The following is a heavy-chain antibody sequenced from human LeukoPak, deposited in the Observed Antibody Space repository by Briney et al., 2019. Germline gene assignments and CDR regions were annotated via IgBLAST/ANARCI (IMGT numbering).Heavy chain of an antibody. D-gene: IGHD3-22*01. CDR3: AKDLVQYYYDSSGYSLFDY. CDR2: ISGSGGST. Sequence: PGGSPRLSCAASGFTFSSYAMSWVRQAPGKGLEWVSAISGSGGSTYYADSVKGRFTISRDNSKNTLYLQMNSLRAEDTAVYYCAKDLVQYYYDSSGYSLFDYWGQGTLVTVSS. CDR1: GFTFSSYA. V-gene: IGHV3-23*01. J-gene: IGHJ4*02.